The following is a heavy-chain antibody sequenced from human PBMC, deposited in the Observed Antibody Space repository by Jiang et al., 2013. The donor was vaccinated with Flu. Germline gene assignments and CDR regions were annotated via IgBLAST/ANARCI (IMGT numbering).Heavy chain of an antibody. Sequence: VQLVESGGGLVPPGGSLRLSCAVSGFTFSDYWMHWVRQAPGKGLVWVSRINSDGSRTYYADSVKGRFTISRDNAKNTLYLQMNSLRAEDTAVYFCARLDDYWGQGTLVTVSS. CDR1: GFTFSDYW. CDR2: INSDGSRT. CDR3: ARLDDY. V-gene: IGHV3-74*01. J-gene: IGHJ4*02.